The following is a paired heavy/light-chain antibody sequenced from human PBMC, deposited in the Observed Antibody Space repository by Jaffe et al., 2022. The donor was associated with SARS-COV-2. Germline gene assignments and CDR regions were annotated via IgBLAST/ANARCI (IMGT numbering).Heavy chain of an antibody. CDR2: VLYDGTNQ. Sequence: QVQLVESGGGVVQPGRSLRLSCVASGFTFSHYAMHWVRQAPGKGLEWVVGVLYDGTNQFYADSVKGRFTISRDNSKNTLYLQMDSLRPEDTAVYYCARGPGYYYYMDVWGKGTTVTVSS. D-gene: IGHD3-22*01. V-gene: IGHV3-30*04. J-gene: IGHJ6*03. CDR3: ARGPGYYYYMDV. CDR1: GFTFSHYA.
Light chain of an antibody. CDR3: QQYGASPWT. J-gene: IGKJ1*01. CDR2: GAS. CDR1: QSVSSTY. V-gene: IGKV3-20*01. Sequence: EIVLTQSPGTLSLSPGERATLSCRPSQSVSSTYLAWYQQKPGQAPRLLIYGASSRATGIPDRFSGSGYGTDFTLTITRLESEDFAVYYCQQYGASPWTFGQGTKVEI.